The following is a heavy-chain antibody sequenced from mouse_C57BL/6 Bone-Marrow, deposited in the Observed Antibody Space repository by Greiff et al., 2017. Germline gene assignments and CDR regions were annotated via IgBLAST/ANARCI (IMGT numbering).Heavy chain of an antibody. Sequence: QVHVKQPGAELVRPGSSVKLSCKASGYTFTSYWMHWVKQRPIQGLEWIGNIDPSDSETHYNQKFKDKATLTVDKSSSTAYMQLSSLTSEDSAVYYCARGGFAYGGQGTLVTVSA. CDR3: ARGGFAY. V-gene: IGHV1-52*01. J-gene: IGHJ3*01. CDR1: GYTFTSYW. CDR2: IDPSDSET.